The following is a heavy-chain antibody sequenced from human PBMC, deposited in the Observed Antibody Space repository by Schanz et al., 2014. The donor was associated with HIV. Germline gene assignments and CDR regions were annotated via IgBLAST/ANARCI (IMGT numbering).Heavy chain of an antibody. J-gene: IGHJ4*02. CDR1: GGSFSNYA. Sequence: QVQLVQSGAEVKKPGSSVKVSCKASGGSFSNYAIIWVRQAPGQGLEWMGGIVPIFDTLKYAQKFQGRVTITADISTSTAYMELNSLRSEDTAVYYCARGGDGYTGVADRSDYWGQGTLVIVSS. V-gene: IGHV1-69*06. CDR2: IVPIFDTL. D-gene: IGHD5-12*01. CDR3: ARGGDGYTGVADRSDY.